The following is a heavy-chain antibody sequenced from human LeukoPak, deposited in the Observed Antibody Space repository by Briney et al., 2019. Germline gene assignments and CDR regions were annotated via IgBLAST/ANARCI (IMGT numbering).Heavy chain of an antibody. CDR1: SGSISSGSYH. Sequence: PSQTLSLTCTASSGSISSGSYHWTWIRQPAGKRLEWLGRIDSSGSTNYNPSLKSRITISIDTSKNQFSLKLTSVTAADTALYYCARDSTTSWYGQDFWGQGTLVTVSS. CDR2: IDSSGST. V-gene: IGHV4-61*02. J-gene: IGHJ4*02. CDR3: ARDSTTSWYGQDF. D-gene: IGHD1-26*01.